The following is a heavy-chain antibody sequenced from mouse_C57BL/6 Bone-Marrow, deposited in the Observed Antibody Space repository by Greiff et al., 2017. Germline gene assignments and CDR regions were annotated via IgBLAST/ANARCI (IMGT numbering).Heavy chain of an antibody. D-gene: IGHD4-1*01. CDR2: IYPGSGNT. CDR1: GYSFTSYY. V-gene: IGHV1-66*01. J-gene: IGHJ2*01. Sequence: VQLQQSGPELVKPGASVKISCKASGYSFTSYYIHWVKQRPGQGLEWIGWIYPGSGNTKYNEKFKGKATLTADTSSSTAYMQLSSLTSEDSAVYYCASWERGYFDYWGQGTTLTVSS. CDR3: ASWERGYFDY.